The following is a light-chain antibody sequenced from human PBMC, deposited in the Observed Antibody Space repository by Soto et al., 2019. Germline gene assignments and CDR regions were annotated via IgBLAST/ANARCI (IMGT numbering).Light chain of an antibody. V-gene: IGKV3-15*01. CDR2: GAS. CDR3: QQYDNWPIT. CDR1: QSVNSN. Sequence: IVMTQSPATLSVSPWERATLSCRASQSVNSNLAWYQQKPGQAPRLLIYGASTRATGIPARFSGSGSGTEFTLTISSLQSEDFAVYYCQQYDNWPITFGQGTRLEIK. J-gene: IGKJ5*01.